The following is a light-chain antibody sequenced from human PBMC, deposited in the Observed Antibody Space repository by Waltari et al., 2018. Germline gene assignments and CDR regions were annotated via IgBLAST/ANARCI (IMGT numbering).Light chain of an antibody. CDR2: FDD. J-gene: IGLJ2*01. CDR3: SVWDASVNGVI. CDR1: SSNIGRNG. V-gene: IGLV1-36*01. Sequence: QSVLTQPPSVSEAPRQRVTISCSGSSSNIGRNGVNWYQQVPGKAPKLLIYFDDLLPSGVFDRFSASKSGTSASLAISWLQSDDEADYYCSVWDASVNGVIFGGGTRLTVL.